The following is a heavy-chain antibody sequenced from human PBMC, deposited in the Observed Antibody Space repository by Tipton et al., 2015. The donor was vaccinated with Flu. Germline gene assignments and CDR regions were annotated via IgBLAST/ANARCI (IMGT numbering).Heavy chain of an antibody. CDR1: GFTFSVFA. J-gene: IGHJ4*02. V-gene: IGHV3-23*01. Sequence: SLRLSCAASGFTFSVFAMNWVRQSPGKRPEWVSGISAGGGNTFYTDSVKGRFTISRDNSRNTLYLQMSSLRVEDTAVYYCAKADSSGFYYARRHSWGQGTPVTVSP. CDR3: AKADSSGFYYARRHS. CDR2: ISAGGGNT. D-gene: IGHD3-22*01.